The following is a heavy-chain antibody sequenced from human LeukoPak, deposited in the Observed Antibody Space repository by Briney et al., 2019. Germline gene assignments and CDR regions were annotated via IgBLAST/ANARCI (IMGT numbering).Heavy chain of an antibody. V-gene: IGHV1-18*01. CDR1: GYTFTSYG. J-gene: IGHJ4*02. D-gene: IGHD3-22*01. CDR3: ARDLGPDYYDSSGPDY. CDR2: ISAYNGNT. Sequence: APVKVSCKASGYTFTSYGISWVRQAPGQGLEWMGWISAYNGNTNYAQKLQGRVTMTTDTSTSTAYMELRSLRSDDTAVYYCARDLGPDYYDSSGPDYWGQGTLVTVSS.